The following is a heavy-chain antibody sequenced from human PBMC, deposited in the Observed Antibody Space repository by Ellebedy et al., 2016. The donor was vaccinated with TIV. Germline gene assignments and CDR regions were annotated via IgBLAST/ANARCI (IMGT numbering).Heavy chain of an antibody. D-gene: IGHD1-1*01. Sequence: GESLKISXAASGFTFSTHWMHWVRQAPGKGLEWVAQINQDGSEKYFVDSVKGRFTISRDNAKNSLYLQMNSLRAEDTAVYYCARDTTGTVFDYWGQGTLVTVSS. CDR1: GFTFSTHW. V-gene: IGHV3-7*01. CDR3: ARDTTGTVFDY. CDR2: INQDGSEK. J-gene: IGHJ4*02.